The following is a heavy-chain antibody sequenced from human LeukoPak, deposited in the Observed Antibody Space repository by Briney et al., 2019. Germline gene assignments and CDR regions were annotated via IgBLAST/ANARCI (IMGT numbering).Heavy chain of an antibody. V-gene: IGHV3-21*01. D-gene: IGHD2-2*01. J-gene: IGHJ4*02. CDR1: GFTFSSYS. Sequence: AGGSLRLSCAASGFTFSSYSMNWVRQAPGKGLEWVSSISSSSRYIYYADSVKGRFTISRDNAKNSLYLQMNSLRAEDTAVYYCAKDGLPAATQGPFDYWGQGTLVTVSS. CDR2: ISSSSRYI. CDR3: AKDGLPAATQGPFDY.